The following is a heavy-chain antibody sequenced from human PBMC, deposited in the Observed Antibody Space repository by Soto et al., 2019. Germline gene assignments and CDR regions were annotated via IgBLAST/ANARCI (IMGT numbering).Heavy chain of an antibody. CDR2: ISYDASNI. Sequence: QVHLVVYGGGVVQPGRSLRLSCAAAGCTVSSFAMHWVRQAPGKGLDWVAVISYDASNIYYGDSMKGRFTSSRDNSKNTLYLQMNSLRPEDTAVYYCARGVVVGSSTDYWGQGTLVTVSS. CDR3: ARGVVVGSSTDY. J-gene: IGHJ4*02. CDR1: GCTVSSFA. D-gene: IGHD2-15*01. V-gene: IGHV3-30*04.